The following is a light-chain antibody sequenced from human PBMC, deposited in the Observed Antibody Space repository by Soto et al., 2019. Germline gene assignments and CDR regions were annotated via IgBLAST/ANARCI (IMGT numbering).Light chain of an antibody. J-gene: IGLJ1*01. CDR3: CSFTSSNTLYG. V-gene: IGLV2-14*01. Sequence: QSVLTQPASVSGAPGQSITISCTGASSDVGGYNYVSWYQHHPGKAPKLIIYEVSNRPSGVSNRFSGSKSGNTASLTISGLQAEDEADYYCCSFTSSNTLYGFDTGT. CDR1: SSDVGGYNY. CDR2: EVS.